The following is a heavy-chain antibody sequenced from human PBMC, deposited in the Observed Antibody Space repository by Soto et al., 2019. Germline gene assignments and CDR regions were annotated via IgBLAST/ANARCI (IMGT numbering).Heavy chain of an antibody. CDR3: AKRAVIGVWSFFDH. V-gene: IGHV3-23*01. CDR2: IGVSGADT. D-gene: IGHD2-21*01. J-gene: IGHJ4*02. Sequence: EVQLLESGGDLVQPGGSLRLSCVASGFIFSDYPMTWVRQAPGKGLEWVSTIGVSGADTYYADSVKGRFTITRDNSKNTVYVQMNSLRAEDTAVYYCAKRAVIGVWSFFDHWGQGALVAVSS. CDR1: GFIFSDYP.